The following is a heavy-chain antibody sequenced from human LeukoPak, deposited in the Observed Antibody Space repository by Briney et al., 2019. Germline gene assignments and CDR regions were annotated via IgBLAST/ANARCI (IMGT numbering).Heavy chain of an antibody. D-gene: IGHD3-3*01. CDR1: GFTSSSYW. Sequence: GGSLRLSCAASGFTSSSYWMSWVRQAPGKGLEWVANIKQDGSEKYYVDSVKGRFTISRDNAKNSLYLQMNSLRAEDTAVYYCARGLGGLLEWLWFLDYWGQGTLVTVSS. CDR3: ARGLGGLLEWLWFLDY. CDR2: IKQDGSEK. V-gene: IGHV3-7*01. J-gene: IGHJ4*02.